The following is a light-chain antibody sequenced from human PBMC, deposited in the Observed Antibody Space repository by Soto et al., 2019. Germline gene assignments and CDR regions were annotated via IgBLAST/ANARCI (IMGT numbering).Light chain of an antibody. CDR2: SAS. Sequence: EIVLTQSPGTLSLSPGERATLSCRASQSVTNNYLAWYQQKPGQAPRLLIYSASSRATGIPDRFSGSGSGTDFTLTISRLETEDFAVYFCQQSSYSPLTFGGGTKVEI. CDR3: QQSSYSPLT. V-gene: IGKV3-20*01. J-gene: IGKJ4*01. CDR1: QSVTNNY.